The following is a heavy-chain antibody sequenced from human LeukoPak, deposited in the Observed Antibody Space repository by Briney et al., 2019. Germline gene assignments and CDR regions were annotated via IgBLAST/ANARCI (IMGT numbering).Heavy chain of an antibody. CDR3: ARGPDYGGNSDYYYGMDV. V-gene: IGHV1-18*01. J-gene: IGHJ6*02. Sequence: SVKVSCKASGYTFTSYGISWVRQAPGQGLEWMGWISAYNGNTNYAQKLQGRVTMTTDTSTSTAYMELRSLRSDDTAVYYCARGPDYGGNSDYYYGMDVWGQGTTVTVSS. D-gene: IGHD4-23*01. CDR1: GYTFTSYG. CDR2: ISAYNGNT.